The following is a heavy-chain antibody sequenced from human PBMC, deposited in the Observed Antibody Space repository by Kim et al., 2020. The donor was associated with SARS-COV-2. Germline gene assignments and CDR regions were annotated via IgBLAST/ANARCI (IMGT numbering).Heavy chain of an antibody. CDR2: IYPGDSDT. CDR3: ARLELKWLRGYSYGFDY. J-gene: IGHJ4*02. V-gene: IGHV5-51*01. D-gene: IGHD5-18*01. CDR1: GYSFTSYW. Sequence: GESLKISCKGSGYSFTSYWIGWVRQMPGKGLEWMGIIYPGDSDTRYSPSFQGQVTISADKSISTAYLQWSSLKASDTAMYYCARLELKWLRGYSYGFDYWGQGTLVTVSS.